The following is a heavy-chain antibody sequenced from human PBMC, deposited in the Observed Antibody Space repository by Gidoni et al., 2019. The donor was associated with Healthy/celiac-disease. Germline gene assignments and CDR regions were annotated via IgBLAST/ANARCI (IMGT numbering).Heavy chain of an antibody. D-gene: IGHD6-6*01. CDR3: ARVPDEYSSSSLWFDP. J-gene: IGHJ5*02. CDR1: GGSIRRGGYY. Sequence: QLQLQASGPALVKPSQTLSLTCPVPGGSIRRGGYYCSWIRQPPGKGLEWIGYIYYSGSTSYNPSLKSRVTISVDTSKNQFSVKLSSVTAADTAVYYCARVPDEYSSSSLWFDPWGQGTLVTVSS. V-gene: IGHV4-31*03. CDR2: IYYSGST.